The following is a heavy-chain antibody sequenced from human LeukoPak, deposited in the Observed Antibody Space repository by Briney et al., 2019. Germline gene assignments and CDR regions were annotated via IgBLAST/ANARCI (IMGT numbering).Heavy chain of an antibody. V-gene: IGHV3-23*01. CDR3: AIQQLVPYYFDY. D-gene: IGHD6-6*01. J-gene: IGHJ4*02. CDR1: GFTFSSYA. Sequence: PGGSLRLSCAASGFTFSSYAMSWVRQAPGKGLEWVSAISGSGGSTYYADSVKGRFTISRDNSKNTLYLQMNSLRAEDTAVYYCAIQQLVPYYFDYWGQGTLVTVSS. CDR2: ISGSGGST.